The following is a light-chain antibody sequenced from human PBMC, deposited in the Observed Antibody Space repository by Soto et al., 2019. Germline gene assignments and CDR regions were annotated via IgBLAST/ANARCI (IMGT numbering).Light chain of an antibody. J-gene: IGLJ2*01. CDR3: CSYAGSITFVV. Sequence: QAVVTQPASVSGSPGQSITISCTGTSSDVGSYNLVSWYQQHPGKAPKLMIYEGSKRPSGVSNRFSGSKSGNTASLTISGLQAEDEADYYCCSYAGSITFVVFGGGTKLTVL. CDR1: SSDVGSYNL. CDR2: EGS. V-gene: IGLV2-23*01.